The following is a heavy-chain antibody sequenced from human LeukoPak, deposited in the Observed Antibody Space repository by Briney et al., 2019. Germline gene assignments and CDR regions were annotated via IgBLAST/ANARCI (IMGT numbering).Heavy chain of an antibody. J-gene: IGHJ4*02. Sequence: SETLSLTCSVSGGSMSSENEYWGWIRQTPGKGLEWIGSVYNTGSTDYNPSLKRRFSISIDTSKNQFSLKVTSVTAADTAVYYCARQTGSGLFILPGGQGTLVTVSS. V-gene: IGHV4-39*01. CDR2: VYNTGST. D-gene: IGHD3/OR15-3a*01. CDR3: ARQTGSGLFILP. CDR1: GGSMSSENEY.